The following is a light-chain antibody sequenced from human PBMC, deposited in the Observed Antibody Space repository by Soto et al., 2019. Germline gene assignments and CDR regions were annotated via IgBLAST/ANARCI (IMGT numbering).Light chain of an antibody. J-gene: IGKJ1*01. Sequence: IQMTQSPSSLSASVGDRVTITCRASQGISSYLNWYQQKPGKAPKLLIYGASSLQTGVPSRFSGSGSGTDFTLTISSLQPEDFATYYCQQINSHPPVTCGHGTKVPIK. CDR2: GAS. CDR3: QQINSHPPVT. CDR1: QGISSY. V-gene: IGKV1-39*01.